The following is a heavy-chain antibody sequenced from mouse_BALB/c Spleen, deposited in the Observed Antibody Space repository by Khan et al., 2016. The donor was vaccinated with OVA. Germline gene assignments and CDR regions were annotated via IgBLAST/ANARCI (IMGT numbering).Heavy chain of an antibody. D-gene: IGHD2-4*01. J-gene: IGHJ2*01. Sequence: VQLQQSGTVLARPGASVRMSCKASGYSFTSYWMHWVKQRPGKDLEWIGAIYPGISDTRYNQKFKGKAKLTAVTSASTAYMEFSSLTNEDSAVYYCTRSYDSYYFDYWGQGTTLTVSS. CDR2: IYPGISDT. CDR3: TRSYDSYYFDY. CDR1: GYSFTSYW. V-gene: IGHV1-5*01.